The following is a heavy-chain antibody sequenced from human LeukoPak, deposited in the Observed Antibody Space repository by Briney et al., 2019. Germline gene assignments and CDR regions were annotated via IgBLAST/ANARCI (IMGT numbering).Heavy chain of an antibody. CDR2: ISSSVTTI. D-gene: IGHD2-2*01. CDR1: GFTFSSYN. J-gene: IGHJ4*02. V-gene: IGHV3-48*01. Sequence: PGGSLRLSCTASGFTFSSYNMNWVRQAPGKGLEWVSYISSSVTTIYYADSVKGRFTISRDNAKNSLYLEMNSLRAEDTAVYYCAGDDTRRPYCSSTSCPFDYWGQGTLVTVSS. CDR3: AGDDTRRPYCSSTSCPFDY.